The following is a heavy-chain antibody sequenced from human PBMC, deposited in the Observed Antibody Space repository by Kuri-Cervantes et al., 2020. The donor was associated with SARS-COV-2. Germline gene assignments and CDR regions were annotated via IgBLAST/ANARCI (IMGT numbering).Heavy chain of an antibody. CDR2: IHPSGSGT. CDR3: ARGIRAFDI. D-gene: IGHD3-10*01. V-gene: IGHV1-46*01. Sequence: ASVKVSCKAFGYSFSDHYMYWVRQAPGQGLEWMGIIHPSGSGTRYPQRFQGRVTMTRDTSTSTVYMELSSLTSEDTAVYYCARGIRAFDIWGQGTMVTVSS. J-gene: IGHJ3*02. CDR1: GYSFSDHY.